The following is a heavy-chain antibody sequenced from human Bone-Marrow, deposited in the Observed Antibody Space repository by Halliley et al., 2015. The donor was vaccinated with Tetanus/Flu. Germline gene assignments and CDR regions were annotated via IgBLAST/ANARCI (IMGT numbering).Heavy chain of an antibody. D-gene: IGHD2-8*01. CDR2: IYNGGST. Sequence: GLVKPSETLSLTCTVSGASTSSFYWSWIRQPPGKGLEWIGYIYNGGSTRYNPSVKSRVTISADTSKNQISLQLSSVTAADTAVYYCARHSPYCSNGVCSNNLGNGLDVWGQGTTVSVSS. CDR1: GASTSSFY. J-gene: IGHJ6*02. CDR3: ARHSPYCSNGVCSNNLGNGLDV. V-gene: IGHV4-59*08.